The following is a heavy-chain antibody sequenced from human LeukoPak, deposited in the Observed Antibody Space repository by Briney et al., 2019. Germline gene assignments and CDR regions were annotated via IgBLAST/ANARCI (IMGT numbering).Heavy chain of an antibody. D-gene: IGHD3-16*01. CDR2: INPNSGGT. Sequence: ASVKVSCKASGYTFTGYYMHWVRQAPGQGLEWMGWINPNSGGTKYSQKFQGRVTMTRDTSISTAYMELSRLRSDDTAVYYCATQRGSYLWGTDFDYWGQGTLVTVSS. CDR1: GYTFTGYY. CDR3: ATQRGSYLWGTDFDY. V-gene: IGHV1-2*02. J-gene: IGHJ4*02.